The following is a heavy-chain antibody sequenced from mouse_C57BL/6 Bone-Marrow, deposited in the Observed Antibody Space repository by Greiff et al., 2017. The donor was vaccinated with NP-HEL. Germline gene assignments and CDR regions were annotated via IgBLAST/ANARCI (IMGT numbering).Heavy chain of an antibody. V-gene: IGHV14-4*01. Sequence: VQLQQSGAELVRPGASVKLSCTASGFNIKDDYMHWVKQRPEQGLEWIGWIDPENGDTEYASKVQGKATITADTSSNTAYLQLSSLTSEDTAVYYCTQGEFDYWGQGTTLTVSS. CDR3: TQGEFDY. J-gene: IGHJ2*01. CDR2: IDPENGDT. CDR1: GFNIKDDY.